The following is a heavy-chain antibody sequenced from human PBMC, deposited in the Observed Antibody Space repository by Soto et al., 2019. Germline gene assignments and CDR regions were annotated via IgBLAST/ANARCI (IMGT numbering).Heavy chain of an antibody. D-gene: IGHD3-3*01. CDR3: ARGGVIRFLRGHRDNWFDP. V-gene: IGHV1-2*04. J-gene: IGHJ5*02. CDR2: INPNSGGT. Sequence: ASVKVSCKASGYTFTTYAMHWVRQAPGQRLEWMGWINPNSGGTNYAQKFQGWVTMTRDTSISTAYMELSRLRSDDTAVYHCARGGVIRFLRGHRDNWFDPWGQGTLVTVSS. CDR1: GYTFTTYA.